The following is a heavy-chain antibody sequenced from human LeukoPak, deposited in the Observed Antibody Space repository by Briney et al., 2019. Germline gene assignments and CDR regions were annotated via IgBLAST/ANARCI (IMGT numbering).Heavy chain of an antibody. J-gene: IGHJ4*02. CDR3: ATGASGSWDF. Sequence: GGSLRLSCAASGFTFSRSWMSWVRQPPGKGLEWVANISPDGSTKYHMDSVKGRFTISRDNAKDSLYLEMSRLRDDDKAMYYCATGASGSWDFGGQGTLVTVSS. V-gene: IGHV3-7*03. CDR1: GFTFSRSW. D-gene: IGHD6-13*01. CDR2: ISPDGSTK.